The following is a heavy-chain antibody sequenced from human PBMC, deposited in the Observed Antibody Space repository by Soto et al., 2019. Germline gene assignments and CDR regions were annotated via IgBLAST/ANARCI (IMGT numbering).Heavy chain of an antibody. Sequence: SETLSLTCTVSGGSISSYYWSWIRQPPGKGLEWIGYIYYSGSTNYNPSLKSRVTISVDTSKNQFSLKLSSVTAADTAVYYCARGVGIGDRFTGRSGWYYFDYWGQGTLVTVSS. V-gene: IGHV4-59*01. CDR1: GGSISSYY. J-gene: IGHJ4*02. CDR3: ARGVGIGDRFTGRSGWYYFDY. D-gene: IGHD2-15*01. CDR2: IYYSGST.